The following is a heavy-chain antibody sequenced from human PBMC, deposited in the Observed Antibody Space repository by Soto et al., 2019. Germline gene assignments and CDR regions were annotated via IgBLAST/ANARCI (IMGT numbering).Heavy chain of an antibody. CDR3: AGGMPNYDILTGSY. CDR1: GFTFSSYA. Sequence: GGSLRLSCAASGFTFSSYAMHWVRQAPGKGLEWVAVISYDGSNKYYADSVKGRFTISRDNSKNTLYLQMNSLRAEDTAVYYCAGGMPNYDILTGSYWGQGTLVTVSS. CDR2: ISYDGSNK. D-gene: IGHD3-9*01. V-gene: IGHV3-30-3*01. J-gene: IGHJ4*02.